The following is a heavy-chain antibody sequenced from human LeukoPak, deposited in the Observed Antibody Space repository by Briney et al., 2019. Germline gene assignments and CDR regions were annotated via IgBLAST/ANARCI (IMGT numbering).Heavy chain of an antibody. J-gene: IGHJ4*02. CDR3: ARDRGYSHGELDY. CDR1: GGSISSHY. V-gene: IGHV4-59*11. D-gene: IGHD5-18*01. CDR2: IYYSGST. Sequence: PSETLSLTCTVSGGSISSHYWSWIRQPPGKGLEWIGYIYYSGSTNYNPSLKSRVTISVDTSKNQFSLKLSSVTAADTAVYYCARDRGYSHGELDYWGQGTLVTVSS.